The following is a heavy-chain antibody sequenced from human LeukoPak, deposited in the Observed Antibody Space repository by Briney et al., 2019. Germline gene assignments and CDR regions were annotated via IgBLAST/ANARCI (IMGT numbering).Heavy chain of an antibody. V-gene: IGHV4-34*01. Sequence: SETLSLTCAVYGGSFNDYYWNWIRQPPGKGLEWIGEINLRGSTTYNPSLKSRVTISLDESKNQFSLKLSSVTAADTAVYFCATYSSTWGWFDPWGQGTLVTVSS. J-gene: IGHJ5*02. CDR2: INLRGST. CDR3: ATYSSTWGWFDP. D-gene: IGHD6-13*01. CDR1: GGSFNDYY.